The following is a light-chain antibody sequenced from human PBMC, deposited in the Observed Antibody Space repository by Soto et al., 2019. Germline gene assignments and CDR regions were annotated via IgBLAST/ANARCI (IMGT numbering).Light chain of an antibody. Sequence: QSALTQPASVSGSPGQSITISCTGTSSDVGGYNYVSWYQQHPGKAPKLMIYDVSNRPSGVSNRFSGSKSGNTTSLTISGLQVEDEADYYCCSYTSSSTYVFGTGTKVTV. CDR1: SSDVGGYNY. V-gene: IGLV2-14*01. CDR2: DVS. J-gene: IGLJ1*01. CDR3: CSYTSSSTYV.